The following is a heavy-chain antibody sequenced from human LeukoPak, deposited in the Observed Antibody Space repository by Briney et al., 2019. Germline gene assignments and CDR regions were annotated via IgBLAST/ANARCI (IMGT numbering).Heavy chain of an antibody. CDR1: GYTFTGYY. Sequence: SSVKVSCKTSGYTFTGYYMHWVRQAPGQGLEWMGWINPNSGGTNYEQKFRGRVTMTRDTSISTAYIELSRQRSDDTGVYYCARVRLWEWLLGFESLDYWGQGTLVTVSS. V-gene: IGHV1-2*02. J-gene: IGHJ4*02. CDR3: ARVRLWEWLLGFESLDY. CDR2: INPNSGGT. D-gene: IGHD3-3*01.